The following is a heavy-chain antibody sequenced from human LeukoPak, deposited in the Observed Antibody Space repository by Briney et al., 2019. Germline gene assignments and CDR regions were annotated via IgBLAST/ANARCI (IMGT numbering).Heavy chain of an antibody. Sequence: GASVEVSCKASGGTFSSYAISWVRQAPGQGLEWMGGIIPIFGTANYAQKFQGRVTITADKSTSTAYMELSSLRSEDTAVYYCARGSIAAAGYFDYWGQGTLVTVSS. D-gene: IGHD6-13*01. V-gene: IGHV1-69*06. J-gene: IGHJ4*02. CDR1: GGTFSSYA. CDR3: ARGSIAAAGYFDY. CDR2: IIPIFGTA.